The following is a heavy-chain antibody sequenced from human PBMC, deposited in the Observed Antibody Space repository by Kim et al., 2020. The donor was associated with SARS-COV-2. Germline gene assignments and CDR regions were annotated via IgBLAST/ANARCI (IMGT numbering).Heavy chain of an antibody. J-gene: IGHJ3*02. V-gene: IGHV3-7*01. D-gene: IGHD6-13*01. Sequence: YVDSVKGRVTISRDKAKNSLYLQMNSLRADDTAVYYCARYSSSWYDAFDIWGQGTMVTVSS. CDR3: ARYSSSWYDAFDI.